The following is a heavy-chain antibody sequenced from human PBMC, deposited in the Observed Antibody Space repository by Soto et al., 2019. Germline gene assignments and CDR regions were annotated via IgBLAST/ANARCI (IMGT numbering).Heavy chain of an antibody. V-gene: IGHV3-15*01. CDR3: TTPKGIPAAVERY. J-gene: IGHJ4*02. Sequence: GGSLRLSCAASGFPFNDAWMNWVRQAPGKGLEWVGRIKSKTAGGTTDYAAPVKGRFTISRDDSENTLYLQMDSLKTDDTATYYCTTPKGIPAAVERYWGQGTLVTVSS. CDR1: GFPFNDAW. D-gene: IGHD6-25*01. CDR2: IKSKTAGGTT.